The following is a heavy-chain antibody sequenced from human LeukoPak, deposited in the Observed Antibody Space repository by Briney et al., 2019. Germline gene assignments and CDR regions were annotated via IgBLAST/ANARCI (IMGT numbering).Heavy chain of an antibody. V-gene: IGHV3-21*04. CDR3: AKHREYSSDFFDP. CDR1: GFTFSSYS. Sequence: GGSLRLSCAASGFTFSSYSMNWVRQTPGKGLEWVSSISSSSSYIYYADSVKGRFTISRDNAKNTLYLRMNSLRAEDTAVYYCAKHREYSSDFFDPWGQGTLVTVSS. CDR2: ISSSSSYI. D-gene: IGHD5-18*01. J-gene: IGHJ5*02.